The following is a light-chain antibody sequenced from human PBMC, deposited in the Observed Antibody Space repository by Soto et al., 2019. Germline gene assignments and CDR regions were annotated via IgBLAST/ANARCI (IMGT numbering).Light chain of an antibody. CDR1: RSAVGGYNY. Sequence: QSLVTQPGFPSGPTGQSVTISCTGTRSAVGGYNYVSWYQQHPGKAPKLMIYDVSNRPSGVSNRFSGSKSGNTASLTISGLQAEDEADYYCSSYTSSSTPYVFGTGTRSPS. CDR2: DVS. CDR3: SSYTSSSTPYV. J-gene: IGLJ1*01. V-gene: IGLV2-14*01.